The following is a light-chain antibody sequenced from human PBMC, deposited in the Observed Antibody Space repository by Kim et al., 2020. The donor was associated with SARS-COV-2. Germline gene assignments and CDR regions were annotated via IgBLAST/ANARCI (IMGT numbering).Light chain of an antibody. CDR3: QQYNSYSYT. CDR2: DAS. CDR1: QSISTW. V-gene: IGKV1-5*01. J-gene: IGKJ2*01. Sequence: SASVGDRVTITCRASQSISTWLAWYQQKPGKAPKLLIYDASSLESEVPSRFSGSGSGTEFTLTISSLQPDDFATYYCQQYNSYSYTFGQGTKLEI.